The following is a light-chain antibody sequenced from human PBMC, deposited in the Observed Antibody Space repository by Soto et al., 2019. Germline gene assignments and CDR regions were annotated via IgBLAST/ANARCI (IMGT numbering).Light chain of an antibody. CDR2: RNS. Sequence: QYVLTQPPSVSGAPGQRVTISCTGSSTNIGAGYDVHWYQQLPGTAPKLLIYRNSNRPSGVPDRFSGSKSGTSASLAITGLQAEDAADYYCQSYDSSLSAVVFGGGTKLTVL. CDR3: QSYDSSLSAVV. V-gene: IGLV1-40*01. J-gene: IGLJ2*01. CDR1: STNIGAGYD.